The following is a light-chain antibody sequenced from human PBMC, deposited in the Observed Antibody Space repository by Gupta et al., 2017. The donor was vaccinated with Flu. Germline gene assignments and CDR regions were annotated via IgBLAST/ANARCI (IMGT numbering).Light chain of an antibody. CDR1: SSDVGDYND. CDR3: CSYAGSYTYV. J-gene: IGLJ1*01. V-gene: IGLV2-11*01. Sequence: TSSDVGDYNDVSWYQHQPGKAPELMIDDVRKRPSGVPDRVSGSKSCNTAALTISGLQAEDEADYYCCSYAGSYTYVFGSGTKVTVL. CDR2: DVR.